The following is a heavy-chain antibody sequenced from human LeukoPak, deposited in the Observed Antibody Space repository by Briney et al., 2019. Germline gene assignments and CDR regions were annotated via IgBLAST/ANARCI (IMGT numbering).Heavy chain of an antibody. Sequence: PSETLSLTCTVSGGSISSYYWSWIRQPPGKGLEWIAGIYYSGSTYYNPSLKSRVTISVDTSKNQFSLRLSSVTAADTAVYYCASNWGGDEYYFDYWGQGSLVTVSS. D-gene: IGHD7-27*01. V-gene: IGHV4-59*04. CDR2: IYYSGST. CDR3: ASNWGGDEYYFDY. CDR1: GGSISSYY. J-gene: IGHJ4*02.